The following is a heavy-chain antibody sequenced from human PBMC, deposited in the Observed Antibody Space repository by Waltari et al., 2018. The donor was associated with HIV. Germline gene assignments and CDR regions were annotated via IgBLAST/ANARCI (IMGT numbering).Heavy chain of an antibody. Sequence: QVQLQESGPGLVKPSETLSLTCSVSGYSTESCYYWGWIRQRPGKGLEWIGSSLHSGSTYYNPSLKSRLTISLDTSKNQVSLKLSSVTAADTAVYYCASGSRRGHSHGIDYWGQGTLVTVSS. D-gene: IGHD5-18*01. CDR2: SLHSGST. J-gene: IGHJ4*02. CDR3: ASGSRRGHSHGIDY. CDR1: GYSTESCYY. V-gene: IGHV4-38-2*01.